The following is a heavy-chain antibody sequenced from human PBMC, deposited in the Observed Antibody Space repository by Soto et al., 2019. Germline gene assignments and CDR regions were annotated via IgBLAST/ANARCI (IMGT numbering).Heavy chain of an antibody. Sequence: QVQLQQWGAGLLKPSETLSLTCAVYGGSFSGYYWSWIRQPPGKGLEWIGEINHSGSTNYNPSLKSRVPISVDTSKNQFSLKLSSVTAADTAVYYCARVDPGVVTPYMDVWGKGTTVTVSS. CDR1: GGSFSGYY. CDR2: INHSGST. D-gene: IGHD3-3*01. J-gene: IGHJ6*03. V-gene: IGHV4-34*01. CDR3: ARVDPGVVTPYMDV.